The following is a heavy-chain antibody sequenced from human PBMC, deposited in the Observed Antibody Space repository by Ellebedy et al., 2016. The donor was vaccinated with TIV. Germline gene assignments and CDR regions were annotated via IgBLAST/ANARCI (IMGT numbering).Heavy chain of an antibody. Sequence: GESLKISXAASGFTFSNYAMSWVRQAPGKGLEWVSAIRGSGGGAYYTELVKGRFTISRDNSKNRLLLQMNNLRAEDTAVYYCARAYQMPLGQCFQHWGQGTLVTVSS. D-gene: IGHD2-2*01. V-gene: IGHV3-23*01. CDR3: ARAYQMPLGQCFQH. J-gene: IGHJ1*01. CDR1: GFTFSNYA. CDR2: IRGSGGGA.